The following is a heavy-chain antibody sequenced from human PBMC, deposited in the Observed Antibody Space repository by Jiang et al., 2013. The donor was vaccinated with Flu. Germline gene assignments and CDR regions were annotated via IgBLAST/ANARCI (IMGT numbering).Heavy chain of an antibody. CDR3: VRNVMTTVTQFFDY. Sequence: VKPSETLSLTCSVFGDSINSNNYYWGWIRQAPGQGLEWVGSIYFSGTTYQNPSLKSRVTMSLDTSKNQFSLKLRSVTAADTAVYFCVRNVMTTVTQFFDYWGPGTLITVSS. J-gene: IGHJ4*02. D-gene: IGHD4-17*01. CDR1: GDSINSNNYY. V-gene: IGHV4-39*07. CDR2: IYFSGTT.